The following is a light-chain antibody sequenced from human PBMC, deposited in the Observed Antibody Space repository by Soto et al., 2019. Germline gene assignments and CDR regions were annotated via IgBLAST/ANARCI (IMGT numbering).Light chain of an antibody. CDR1: SSDVGGYNY. J-gene: IGLJ1*01. V-gene: IGLV2-14*01. Sequence: QSVLTQPASVSGSLGQSITISCTGTSSDVGGYNYVSWYQQHPGKAPKLMIDDVSNRPSGVSNRFSGSKSGNTASLTISGLQAEDEADYYCRSYTTSSTEVFGTGTKVTVL. CDR2: DVS. CDR3: RSYTTSSTEV.